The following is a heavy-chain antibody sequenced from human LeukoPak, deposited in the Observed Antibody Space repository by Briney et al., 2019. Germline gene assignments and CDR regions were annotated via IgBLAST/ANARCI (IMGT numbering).Heavy chain of an antibody. Sequence: SETLSLTCTVSGGSISSYYWSWIRQPPGKGLEWIGYIYYSGSTNYNPSLMSRVTISVDTSKNQFSLKLSSVTAADTAVYYCARLITIFGVVTAAAFDIWGQGTMVTVSS. CDR3: ARLITIFGVVTAAAFDI. J-gene: IGHJ3*02. CDR1: GGSISSYY. V-gene: IGHV4-59*08. D-gene: IGHD3-3*01. CDR2: IYYSGST.